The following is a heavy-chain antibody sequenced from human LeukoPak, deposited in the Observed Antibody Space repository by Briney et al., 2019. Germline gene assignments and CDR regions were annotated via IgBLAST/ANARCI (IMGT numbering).Heavy chain of an antibody. CDR2: MNPNSGNT. V-gene: IGHV1-8*02. J-gene: IGHJ5*02. CDR1: RYTFTTYD. Sequence: ASVKVSCRASRYTFTTYDINWVRQAAGQGLEWMGWMNPNSGNTGYAQKFQGRVTMTRNTSISTAYMELSSLRSEDTAVYYCARVWCSSTNCLNGWFDPWGQGTLVTVSS. CDR3: ARVWCSSTNCLNGWFDP. D-gene: IGHD2-2*01.